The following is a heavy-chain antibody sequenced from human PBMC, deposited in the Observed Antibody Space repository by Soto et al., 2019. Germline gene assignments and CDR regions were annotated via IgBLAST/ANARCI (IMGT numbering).Heavy chain of an antibody. CDR2: ISSSGSTI. V-gene: IGHV3-11*01. CDR3: ATGSSWYQPYNWFDP. Sequence: GGSLRLSCAASGFTFSDYYMSWIRQAPGKGLEWVSYISSSGSTIYYADSVKGRFTISRDNAKNSLYLQMNSLRAEDTAVYYCATGSSWYQPYNWFDPSGQGTLVTVSS. J-gene: IGHJ5*02. D-gene: IGHD6-13*01. CDR1: GFTFSDYY.